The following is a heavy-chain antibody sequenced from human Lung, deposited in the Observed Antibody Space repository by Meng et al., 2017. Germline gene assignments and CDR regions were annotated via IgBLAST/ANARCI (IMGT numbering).Heavy chain of an antibody. J-gene: IGHJ4*02. V-gene: IGHV1-18*01. Sequence: VHLVQFGLEVKKPGASVKVSCKASGYTFTTYGISWLRQAPGQGLEWMGWIDPGNGNRDFAEKFQDRLTMSNDTPSSKVYMELTKLRSDDEAVYYWASNRQWLFDYWGQGALVTVSS. CDR3: ASNRQWLFDY. CDR2: IDPGNGNR. D-gene: IGHD6-19*01. CDR1: GYTFTTYG.